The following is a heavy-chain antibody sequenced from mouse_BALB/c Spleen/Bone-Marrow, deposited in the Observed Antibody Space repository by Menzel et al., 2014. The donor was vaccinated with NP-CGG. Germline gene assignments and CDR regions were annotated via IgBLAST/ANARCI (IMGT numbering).Heavy chain of an antibody. J-gene: IGHJ3*02. CDR3: ARFEGDGFGYGGL. V-gene: IGHV5-17*01. D-gene: IGHD1-1*02. Sequence: EESGGRLVTPGTPLTLTCTVSGFSLSDYGMIWVRQAPGEGLAWIGGIYSGSDILYASWAKGRFTISKTSTTVDPEITSPTTEDTATYFCARFEGDGFGYGGLWGQGTLVTVS. CDR1: GFSLSDYG. CDR2: IYSGSDI.